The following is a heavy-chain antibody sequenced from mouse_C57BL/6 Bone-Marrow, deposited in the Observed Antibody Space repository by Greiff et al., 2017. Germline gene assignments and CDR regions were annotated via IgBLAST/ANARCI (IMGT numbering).Heavy chain of an antibody. CDR3: ASTGP. CDR2: IDPANGNT. V-gene: IGHV14-3*01. J-gene: IGHJ3*01. D-gene: IGHD1-1*01. CDR1: GFNIKNTY. Sequence: VQLQQSVAELVRPGASVMFSCTASGFNIKNTYMHWGKQRPEQSQEGIGRIDPANGNTIYAPKFQGKDTITADTSSNTAYVQVSSMTAEDTAIYYLASTGPWGQGTLVTVSA.